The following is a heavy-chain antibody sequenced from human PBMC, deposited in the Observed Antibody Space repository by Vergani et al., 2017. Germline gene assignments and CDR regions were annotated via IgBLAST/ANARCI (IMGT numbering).Heavy chain of an antibody. CDR2: ISSSSSCT. Sequence: QVQLVESGGGLVKPGGSLRLSCAASGFTFSDYYMSWVRQAPGKGLEWVSYISSSSSCTNYADSVKGRFTISRDKAKNSLYLQMNSLRAEDTAVYYCTRDQFYYDSSDYSQNWGQGTLVTVSS. CDR1: GFTFSDYY. D-gene: IGHD3-22*01. V-gene: IGHV3-11*05. CDR3: TRDQFYYDSSDYSQN. J-gene: IGHJ4*02.